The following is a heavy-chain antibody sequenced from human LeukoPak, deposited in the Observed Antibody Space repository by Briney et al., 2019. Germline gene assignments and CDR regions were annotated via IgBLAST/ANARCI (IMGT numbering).Heavy chain of an antibody. CDR3: ARRDGYCSGVSCYLFDS. CDR2: IYPGDSDT. CDR1: GYSLTSYW. Sequence: GESLKISCKGSGYSLTSYWIGWVRQMPGKGLEWLGIIYPGDSDTRYSPSFQGQVTISADKSISTAYLQWSSLKASDTAMYYCARRDGYCSGVSCYLFDSWGQRALVTVSS. J-gene: IGHJ4*02. V-gene: IGHV5-51*01. D-gene: IGHD2-15*01.